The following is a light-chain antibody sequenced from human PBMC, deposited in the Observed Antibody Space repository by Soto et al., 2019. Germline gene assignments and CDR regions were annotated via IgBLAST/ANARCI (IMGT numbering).Light chain of an antibody. CDR1: QSISNY. V-gene: IGKV3-11*01. Sequence: EIVLTQSPVTLSLSPGQGAALSCRASQSISNYLAWYQQKPGQAPRLLIYDASNRATGTPARFSGSGSRTDFTLTISRLEPEDFAVYYCQQYGYLITFGQGTRLEIK. CDR2: DAS. J-gene: IGKJ5*01. CDR3: QQYGYLIT.